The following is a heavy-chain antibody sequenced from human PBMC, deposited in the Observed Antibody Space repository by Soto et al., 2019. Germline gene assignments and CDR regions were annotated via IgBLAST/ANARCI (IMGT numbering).Heavy chain of an antibody. D-gene: IGHD3-9*01. J-gene: IGHJ4*02. Sequence: GWSLRLSFAPSVFTFNAYTIHWVRQSRGKGLEWVSLISWDGGITYYGDSVKGRFTVSRDNSDNSLYLQMTSLRSDDTAFYYCAKDSYDILTGQKRYFDSWGQGTLVIVSS. V-gene: IGHV3-43*01. CDR2: ISWDGGIT. CDR3: AKDSYDILTGQKRYFDS. CDR1: VFTFNAYT.